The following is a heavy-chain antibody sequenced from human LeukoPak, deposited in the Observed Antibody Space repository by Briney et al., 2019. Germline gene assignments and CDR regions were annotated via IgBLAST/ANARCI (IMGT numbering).Heavy chain of an antibody. D-gene: IGHD3-10*01. CDR3: ARQDASGTYDAFDV. J-gene: IGHJ3*01. V-gene: IGHV5-51*01. Sequence: KSGESLKISCKDSGSLFTSYWIAWVRQRPGKGLEWMGIIYPGDSDTRYSPSFQGRVTISADKSINTAYLLWSSLQASDTATYYCARQDASGTYDAFDVWGQGTVVTV. CDR1: GSLFTSYW. CDR2: IYPGDSDT.